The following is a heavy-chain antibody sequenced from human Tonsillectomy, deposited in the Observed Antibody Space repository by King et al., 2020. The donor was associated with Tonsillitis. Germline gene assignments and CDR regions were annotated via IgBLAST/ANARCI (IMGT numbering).Heavy chain of an antibody. V-gene: IGHV3-13*01. CDR1: GFTFSSYD. D-gene: IGHD2-21*01. Sequence: QLVESGGGLVQPGGSLRLSCAASGFTFSSYDMHWVRQVPGKGLEWVSAIGIGGDTYYAGSVKGRFSISRENAKNSLYLQMNSLRAGDTAVYYCAREPMIANFFDAFEIWGQGTLVTVSS. CDR3: AREPMIANFFDAFEI. CDR2: IGIGGDT. J-gene: IGHJ3*02.